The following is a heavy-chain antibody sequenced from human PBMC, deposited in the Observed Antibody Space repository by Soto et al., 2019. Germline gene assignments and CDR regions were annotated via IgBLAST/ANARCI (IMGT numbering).Heavy chain of an antibody. CDR3: ASAVYYCGRWELTNYYYGMDV. V-gene: IGHV1-18*01. CDR2: ISAYNGNT. Sequence: ASVKVSCKASGYTFTSYGISWVRQAPGQGLEWMGWISAYNGNTNYAQKLQGRVTMTTDASTSTAYMELRSLRSDDTAVYYCASAVYYCGRWELTNYYYGMDVWGQGTTVTVSS. J-gene: IGHJ6*02. D-gene: IGHD3-10*01. CDR1: GYTFTSYG.